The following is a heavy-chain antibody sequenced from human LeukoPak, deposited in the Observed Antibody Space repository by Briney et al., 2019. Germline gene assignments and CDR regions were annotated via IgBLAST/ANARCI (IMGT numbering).Heavy chain of an antibody. V-gene: IGHV3-11*04. CDR3: ARSYYDFWSGPHEYYGMDV. CDR1: GFTFSDYY. CDR2: ISSSGSTI. D-gene: IGHD3-3*01. J-gene: IGHJ6*02. Sequence: GGSLRLSCAASGFTFSDYYMSWIRQAPGKGLEWVSYISSSGSTIYYADSVKGRFTISRDNSKNTLYLQMNSLRAEDTAVYYCARSYYDFWSGPHEYYGMDVWGQGTTVTVSS.